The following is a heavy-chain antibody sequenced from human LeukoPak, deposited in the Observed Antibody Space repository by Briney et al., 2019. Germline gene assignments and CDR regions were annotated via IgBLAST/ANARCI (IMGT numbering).Heavy chain of an antibody. V-gene: IGHV3-48*01. D-gene: IGHD3-10*01. J-gene: IGHJ4*02. CDR1: GFTFSSYS. CDR3: ARDQTPGGFDY. Sequence: GGSLRLSCAASGFTFSSYSMNWVRQAPGKGLEWVSYISSSSSTIYYADSVKGRFTISRDNAKNSLYLQMNSLRAEDTAVYYCARDQTPGGFDYWGQGTLVTVSS. CDR2: ISSSSSTI.